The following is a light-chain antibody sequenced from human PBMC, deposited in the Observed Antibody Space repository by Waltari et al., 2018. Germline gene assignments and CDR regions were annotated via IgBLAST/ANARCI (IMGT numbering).Light chain of an antibody. V-gene: IGLV2-18*02. Sequence: QSALTQPPSVSGSPGQTVTITCTGTNSDFGSYNRVSWYQKPPGTAPKLVIYEVNKRPPVVPDRFSGSMSGDTASLTISGLRAEDEADYYCSSWTGSPVFGGGTKLTVL. CDR3: SSWTGSPV. CDR1: NSDFGSYNR. J-gene: IGLJ3*02. CDR2: EVN.